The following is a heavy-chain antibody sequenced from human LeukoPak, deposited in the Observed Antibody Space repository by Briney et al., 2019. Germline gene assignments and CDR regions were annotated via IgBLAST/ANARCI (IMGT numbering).Heavy chain of an antibody. J-gene: IGHJ5*02. CDR2: MNPNSGNT. CDR1: GGTFSSYA. V-gene: IGHV1-8*02. CDR3: ARGPRFVVVTAIGWFDP. Sequence: HAASVKVSCKASGGTFSSYAISWVRQAPGQGLEWMGWMNPNSGNTGYAQKFQGRVTMTRNTSISTAYMALSSLRSEDTAVYYCARGPRFVVVTAIGWFDPWGQGTLVTVSS. D-gene: IGHD2-21*02.